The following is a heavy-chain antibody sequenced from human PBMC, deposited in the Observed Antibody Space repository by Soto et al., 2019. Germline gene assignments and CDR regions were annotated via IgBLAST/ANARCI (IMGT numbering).Heavy chain of an antibody. CDR3: ARGGWGVRPGMTYFYGLDV. CDR1: GFTFSSYA. J-gene: IGHJ6*02. D-gene: IGHD3-10*01. V-gene: IGHV3-30-3*01. CDR2: ISYDGSNK. Sequence: PGGSLRLSCAASGFTFSSYAMHWVRQAPGKGLEWVAVISYDGSNKYYADSVKGRFTISRDNSKNTLCLQMNSLRAEDTAVYYCARGGWGVRPGMTYFYGLDVWGQGTTVTVSS.